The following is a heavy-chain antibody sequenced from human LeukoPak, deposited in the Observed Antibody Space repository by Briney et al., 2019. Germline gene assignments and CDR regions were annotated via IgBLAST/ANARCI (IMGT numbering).Heavy chain of an antibody. V-gene: IGHV4-30-4*08. D-gene: IGHD6-13*01. J-gene: IGHJ5*02. CDR2: IYYSGST. CDR3: ARVGVAAAS. CDR1: GGSISSGDCY. Sequence: NASETLSLTCTVSGGSISSGDCYWSWIRQPPGKGLEWIGYIYYSGSTYYNPSLKSRVTISVDTSKNQFSLKLSSVTAADTAVYYCARVGVAAASWGQGTLVTVSS.